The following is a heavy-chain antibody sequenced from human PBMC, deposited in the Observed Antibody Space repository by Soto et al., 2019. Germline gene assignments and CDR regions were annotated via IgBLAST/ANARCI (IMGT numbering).Heavy chain of an antibody. D-gene: IGHD4-17*01. CDR3: VRDLHEPLAADALREAN. CDR1: GFSFSSYE. J-gene: IGHJ4*02. V-gene: IGHV3-48*03. CDR2: ISSSGTGT. Sequence: GGSLRLSCAASGFSFSSYEMHWVRQAPGNRLEWISYISSSGTGTSYADSVRGRFTMSRDNTKNSVSLRIYSLSAEETAIYYCVRDLHEPLAADALREANWGQGTQVTVSS.